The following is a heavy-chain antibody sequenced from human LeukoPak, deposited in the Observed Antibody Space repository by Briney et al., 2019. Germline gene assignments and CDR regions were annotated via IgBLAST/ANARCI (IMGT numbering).Heavy chain of an antibody. CDR2: IYYSGST. D-gene: IGHD3-9*01. V-gene: IGHV4-59*04. J-gene: IGHJ4*02. CDR1: GDSISSYY. Sequence: PSETLSLTCTVSGDSISSYYWTWIRQPPGKGLEWIGYIYYSGSTYYNPSLKSRVTISVDTSKNQFSLKLSSVTAADTAVYYCARHAHTYYDILTGLLTREYYFDYWGQGTLVTVSS. CDR3: ARHAHTYYDILTGLLTREYYFDY.